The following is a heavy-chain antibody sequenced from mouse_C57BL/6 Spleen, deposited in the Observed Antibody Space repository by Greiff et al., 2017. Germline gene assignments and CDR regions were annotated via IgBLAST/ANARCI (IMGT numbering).Heavy chain of an antibody. Sequence: EVQRVESGGGLVKPGGSLKLSCPASGFTFGDYGLHWFRQAPGRGWGWFAYISSGSSTIYYADTVKGRFTNSRDNAKNTLFLQMTSLRSEDTAMYYCARPDSNYDWFAYWGQGTLVTVSA. V-gene: IGHV5-17*01. CDR2: ISSGSSTI. CDR3: ARPDSNYDWFAY. J-gene: IGHJ3*01. CDR1: GFTFGDYG. D-gene: IGHD2-5*01.